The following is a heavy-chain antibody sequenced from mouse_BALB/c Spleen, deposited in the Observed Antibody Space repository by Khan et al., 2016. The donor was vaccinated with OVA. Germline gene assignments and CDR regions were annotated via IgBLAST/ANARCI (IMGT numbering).Heavy chain of an antibody. J-gene: IGHJ2*01. V-gene: IGHV1-18*01. Sequence: EVQLQQSGPELVKPGASVKIPCKASGYTFTDYNMDWVKQSHGKSLEWIGDITPNNGGTIYNQRFKGKATLTVDKTSSTAYLELRSLTSEETAVCYCTRGSHGRPCDYWVQRTTRTVSS. D-gene: IGHD1-1*01. CDR1: GYTFTDYN. CDR2: ITPNNGGT. CDR3: TRGSHGRPCDY.